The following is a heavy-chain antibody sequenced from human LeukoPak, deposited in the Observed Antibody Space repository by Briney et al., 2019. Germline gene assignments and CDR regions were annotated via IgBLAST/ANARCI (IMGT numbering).Heavy chain of an antibody. CDR3: TPRHLGWFDP. CDR1: GFTFSNAW. CDR2: IKSKTDGGTT. J-gene: IGHJ5*02. Sequence: GGSLRLSCAASGFTFSNAWMNWGRQAPGKGLEWVGRIKSKTDGGTTDYAAPVKGRFTISRDDSKNTLDLQMNSLKSEDTAVYYCTPRHLGWFDPWGQGTLVTVSS. V-gene: IGHV3-15*01. D-gene: IGHD3-10*01.